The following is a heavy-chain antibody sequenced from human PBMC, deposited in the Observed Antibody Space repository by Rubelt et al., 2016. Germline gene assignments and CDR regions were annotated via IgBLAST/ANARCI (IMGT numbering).Heavy chain of an antibody. D-gene: IGHD7-27*01. Sequence: QVQLQESGPGLVKPSETLSLTCTVSGGSISSYYWSWIRQPPGKGLEWIGYIYYSGSTSYNPSLNVRVTISDETSKNQFSLKLSSVTAADTAVYYCAKSMNWGADYWGQGTLVTVSS. V-gene: IGHV4-59*12. J-gene: IGHJ4*02. CDR3: AKSMNWGADY. CDR1: GGSISSYY. CDR2: IYYSGST.